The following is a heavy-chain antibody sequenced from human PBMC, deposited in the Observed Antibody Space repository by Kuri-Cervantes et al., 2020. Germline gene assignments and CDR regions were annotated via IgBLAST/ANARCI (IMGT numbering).Heavy chain of an antibody. D-gene: IGHD4-17*01. V-gene: IGHV3-23*01. CDR2: ISGSGGTT. Sequence: GGSLRLSCVGSGFTFGDYALTWVRRAPGKGLEWVSAISGSGGTTYYADSVKGRFTISRDNSKNTLDLQMNSLRAEDTAVYYCAKDMLWLSHDYGDLDAFDIWGQGTMVTVSS. J-gene: IGHJ3*02. CDR3: AKDMLWLSHDYGDLDAFDI. CDR1: GFTFGDYA.